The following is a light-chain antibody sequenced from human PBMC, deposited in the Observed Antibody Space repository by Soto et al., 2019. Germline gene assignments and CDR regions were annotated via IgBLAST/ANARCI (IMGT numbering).Light chain of an antibody. CDR1: SSDVGGFDY. CDR2: EVT. Sequence: QSVLTQPASVSGSPGQSITISCTGTSSDVGGFDYVSWYQQHPGKAPRLMIYEVTNRPSGVSNRFSGSKSGNTASLPISGLQAEDEADYYCTSYTTGSTHVVFGGGTKLTVL. V-gene: IGLV2-14*01. J-gene: IGLJ2*01. CDR3: TSYTTGSTHVV.